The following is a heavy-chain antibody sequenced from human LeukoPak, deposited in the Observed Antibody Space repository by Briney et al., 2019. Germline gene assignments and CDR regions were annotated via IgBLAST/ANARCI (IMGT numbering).Heavy chain of an antibody. CDR2: IYHTGST. CDR3: ASAGYSGFDFSFDN. CDR1: GGSITSGGYY. J-gene: IGHJ4*02. Sequence: SETLSLTCTVSGGSITSGGYYWSWIRQHPGKGLEWIGYIYHTGSTYYNASLKSRISISLDTSKNQFSLKVSSVTAADTAVYYRASAGYSGFDFSFDNWGQGTLVTVSS. V-gene: IGHV4-31*03. D-gene: IGHD5-12*01.